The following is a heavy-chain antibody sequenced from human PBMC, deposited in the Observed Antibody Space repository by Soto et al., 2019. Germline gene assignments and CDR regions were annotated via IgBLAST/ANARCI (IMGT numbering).Heavy chain of an antibody. V-gene: IGHV4-59*08. D-gene: IGHD1-26*01. CDR3: TRGGPCIDGGCSALDY. CDR2: IYYGGSA. J-gene: IGHJ4*02. Sequence: QVQLQESGPGLVKPSETLSLTCTVSGGSISTYYWSWIRQPPGKGLEWIGYIYYGGSANYNPCLKRRVTISLDRSKKQFSLRLNSVTAADTAVYYCTRGGPCIDGGCSALDYWGQGTLVTVSS. CDR1: GGSISTYY.